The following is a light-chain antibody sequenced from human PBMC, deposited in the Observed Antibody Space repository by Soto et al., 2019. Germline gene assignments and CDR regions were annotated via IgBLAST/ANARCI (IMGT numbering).Light chain of an antibody. V-gene: IGLV2-14*01. J-gene: IGLJ1*01. CDR1: SSDVGGYNY. Sequence: QSALTQPASVSGSPGQSITISCTGTSSDVGGYNYVYWYQQHPGKAPKLMIYDVSNRPSGVSNRFSGSKSGNTASLTISGLQAEDEADYYCSSYTTSSTLVFVTGTKLTVL. CDR2: DVS. CDR3: SSYTTSSTLV.